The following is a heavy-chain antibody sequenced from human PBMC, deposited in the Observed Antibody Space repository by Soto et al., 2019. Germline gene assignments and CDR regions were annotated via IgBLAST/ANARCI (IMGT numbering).Heavy chain of an antibody. V-gene: IGHV1-18*01. CDR1: GYIFTSYG. CDR2: ISVDSGNT. D-gene: IGHD3-10*01. J-gene: IGHJ6*03. Sequence: QVQLVQSGAELKKPGASAKVSCKASGYIFTSYGISWVRQAPGQGLEWMAWISVDSGNTNYAQNFQGRVTMTTDTSASTAHMELRSLRSDGTAVYYCARFHGSGTNYYMDVWGKGTTVIVSS. CDR3: ARFHGSGTNYYMDV.